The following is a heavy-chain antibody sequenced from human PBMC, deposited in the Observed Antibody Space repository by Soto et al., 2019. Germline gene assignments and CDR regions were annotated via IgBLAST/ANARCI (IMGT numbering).Heavy chain of an antibody. V-gene: IGHV3-23*01. CDR3: AKDARSGWNFDY. D-gene: IGHD6-19*01. CDR1: GFTFSSYA. J-gene: IGHJ4*02. CDR2: ISASGGSA. Sequence: EVQLLESGGALVQPGGSLRLSCAASGFTFSSYAMSWVRQAPGKGLEWVSAISASGGSADYADSVKVRFTISRDNSKNTLYLQMNSLRAEDTAVYYCAKDARSGWNFDYWGQGTLVTVSS.